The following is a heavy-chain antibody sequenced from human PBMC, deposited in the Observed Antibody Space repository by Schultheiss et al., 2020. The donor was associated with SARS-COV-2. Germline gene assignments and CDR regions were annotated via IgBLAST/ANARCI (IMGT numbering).Heavy chain of an antibody. Sequence: SQTLSLTCAVYGGSFSGYYWSWIRQPPGKGLEWIGYIYYSGSTYYNPSLKSRVTISVDTSKNQFSLKLSSVTAADTAVYYCARENYYDSSGYYRGMDVWGQGTTVTVSS. CDR3: ARENYYDSSGYYRGMDV. CDR1: GGSFSGYY. CDR2: IYYSGST. V-gene: IGHV4-34*09. J-gene: IGHJ6*02. D-gene: IGHD3-22*01.